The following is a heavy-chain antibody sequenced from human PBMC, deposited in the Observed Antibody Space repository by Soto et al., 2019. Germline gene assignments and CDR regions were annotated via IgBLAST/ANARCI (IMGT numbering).Heavy chain of an antibody. D-gene: IGHD3-3*01. CDR1: GYSFTSYW. Sequence: PGESLKISCKGSGYSFTSYWIGWVRQMPGKGLEWMGIIYPGDSDIRYSPSFQGQVTISADKSTSTAYVQWSSLKASDTAMYYCARCSHDFWSGPDYWGQGTLVTVSS. J-gene: IGHJ4*02. CDR3: ARCSHDFWSGPDY. V-gene: IGHV5-51*01. CDR2: IYPGDSDI.